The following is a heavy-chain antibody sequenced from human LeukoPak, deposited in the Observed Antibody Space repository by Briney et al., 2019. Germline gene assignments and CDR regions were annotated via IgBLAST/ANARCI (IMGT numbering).Heavy chain of an antibody. J-gene: IGHJ4*02. Sequence: GGSLSLSCAAFGFTFSSYAMSWVREAPGKGVGCASAISGSGGSTYYADSVQGPFTISRDNSKNTLYLQMNSLRAEDTAVYYCARIRPYDYVWGSYRPNDYWGQGTLVTVSS. CDR1: GFTFSSYA. D-gene: IGHD3-16*02. V-gene: IGHV3-23*01. CDR2: ISGSGGST. CDR3: ARIRPYDYVWGSYRPNDY.